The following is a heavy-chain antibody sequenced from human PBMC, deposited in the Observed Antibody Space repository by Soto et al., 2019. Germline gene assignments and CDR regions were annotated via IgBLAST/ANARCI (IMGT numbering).Heavy chain of an antibody. CDR3: IRHDPNGYWY. CDR2: IRSRANNYAT. CDR1: GFRFSGVA. D-gene: IGHD2-8*02. Sequence: GGSLRLSCAASGFRFSGVAMYWVRQASGRGLEWVGRIRSRANNYATAFAASVQGRFTLSRDDSKNTAYLQMNSLKTEDTAVYYCIRHDPNGYWYWGRGTLVTVSS. V-gene: IGHV3-73*01. J-gene: IGHJ4*02.